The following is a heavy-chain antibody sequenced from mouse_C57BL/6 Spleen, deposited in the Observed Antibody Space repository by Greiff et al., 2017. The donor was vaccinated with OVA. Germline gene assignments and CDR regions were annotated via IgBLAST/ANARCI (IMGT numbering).Heavy chain of an antibody. CDR2: ISYDGSN. Sequence: EVQVVESGPGLVKPSQSLSLTCSVTGYSITSGYYWNWIRQFPGNKLEWMGYISYDGSNNYNPSLKNRISITRDTSKNQFFLKLNSVTTEDTATYYCASTVVAVPGFAYWGQGTLVTVSA. D-gene: IGHD1-1*01. CDR1: GYSITSGYY. J-gene: IGHJ3*01. CDR3: ASTVVAVPGFAY. V-gene: IGHV3-6*01.